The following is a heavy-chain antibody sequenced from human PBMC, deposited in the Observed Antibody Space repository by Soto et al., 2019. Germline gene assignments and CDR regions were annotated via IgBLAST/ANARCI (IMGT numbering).Heavy chain of an antibody. V-gene: IGHV4-39*01. CDR2: IYYSGST. D-gene: IGHD3-9*01. Sequence: NPSETLSLTCTVSGGSISSSSYYWGWIRQPPGKGLEWIGSIYYSGSTYYNPSLKSRVTISVDTSKNQFSLKLSSVTAADTAVYYCARHDWADWYFDLWGRGTLVTVSS. J-gene: IGHJ2*01. CDR1: GGSISSSSYY. CDR3: ARHDWADWYFDL.